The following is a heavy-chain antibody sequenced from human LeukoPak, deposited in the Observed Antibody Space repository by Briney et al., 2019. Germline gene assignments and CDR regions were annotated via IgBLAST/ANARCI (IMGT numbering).Heavy chain of an antibody. J-gene: IGHJ4*02. CDR3: DSAQAQWDAPPDFHY. Sequence: GPSVKVSCKASGYTFTDYYLHCVRRAPGQGLEAMGGINPNSGGTNYAQKFQGSVTVTWDTSISTAYMEWSGVICDHRAVYYCDSAQAQWDAPPDFHYCGQGSLVAVSS. D-gene: IGHD1-26*01. V-gene: IGHV1-2*02. CDR1: GYTFTDYY. CDR2: INPNSGGT.